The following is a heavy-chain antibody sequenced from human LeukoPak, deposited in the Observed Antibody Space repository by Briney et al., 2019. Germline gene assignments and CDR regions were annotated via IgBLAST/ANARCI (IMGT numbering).Heavy chain of an antibody. Sequence: GGSLRLSCTASGFTFGDYAMSWVRQAPGKGLEWVGFIRSKAYGGTTEYAASVKGRFTISRDNSKNTLYLQMNSLRAEDTAVYYCARDILTGSQSRFQHWGQGTLVTVSS. CDR1: GFTFGDYA. D-gene: IGHD3-9*01. CDR3: ARDILTGSQSRFQH. V-gene: IGHV3-49*04. J-gene: IGHJ1*01. CDR2: IRSKAYGGTT.